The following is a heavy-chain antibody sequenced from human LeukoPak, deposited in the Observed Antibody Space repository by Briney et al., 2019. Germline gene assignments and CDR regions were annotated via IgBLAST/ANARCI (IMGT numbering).Heavy chain of an antibody. Sequence: GGSLRLSCAASGFTVSSNYMSWVRQAPGKGLEWVSVIYSGGSTYYADSVKGRFTISRDNSKNTLYLQMNSLRAEDTAVYYCARSSPYNWLDPWGQGTLVTVSS. CDR3: ARSSPYNWLDP. CDR1: GFTVSSNY. V-gene: IGHV3-53*01. CDR2: IYSGGST. J-gene: IGHJ5*02.